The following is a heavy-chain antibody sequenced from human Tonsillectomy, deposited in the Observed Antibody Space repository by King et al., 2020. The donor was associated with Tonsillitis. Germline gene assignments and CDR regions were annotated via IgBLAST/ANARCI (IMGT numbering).Heavy chain of an antibody. Sequence: VQLQESGPGLVKPSETLSLTCTVSGGSVSSGSYYWSWIRPPPGKGLEWIGYIYYSGSTNYNPSLKGRVTISVDTSKNQVSLKLSSVTAADTAVYYCARGVLGRGTIVRVKNGFFALWGRGTLVTVSS. CDR2: IYYSGST. CDR1: GGSVSSGSYY. J-gene: IGHJ2*01. V-gene: IGHV4-61*01. D-gene: IGHD3-10*01. CDR3: ARGVLGRGTIVRVKNGFFAL.